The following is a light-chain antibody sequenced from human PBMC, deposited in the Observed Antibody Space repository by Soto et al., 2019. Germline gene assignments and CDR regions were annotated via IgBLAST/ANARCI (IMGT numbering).Light chain of an antibody. CDR1: SSDVGGYNY. Sequence: QAALTQPAPVSESPGQSITTSCTKNSSDVGGYNYVSWYQQHPGKAPKLMIYDVSNRPSGVSNRFSGSKSGNTASLIISGLQAEDEADYYCSSYTSSSIVVFGGGTKVTVL. CDR2: DVS. V-gene: IGLV2-14*01. J-gene: IGLJ2*01. CDR3: SSYTSSSIVV.